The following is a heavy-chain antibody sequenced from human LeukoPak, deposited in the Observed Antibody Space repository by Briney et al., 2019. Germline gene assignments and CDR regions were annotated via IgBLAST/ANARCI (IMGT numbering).Heavy chain of an antibody. CDR3: AKDPHLSVVVVAASDY. D-gene: IGHD2-15*01. Sequence: GGSLRLSCAASGFTFSSYAMSWVRQAPGKGLEWVSAISGSGGSTYYADSVKGRFTISRDNSKNTLYLQMNSLRAEDTAVYYCAKDPHLSVVVVAASDYWGQGTLVTVSS. J-gene: IGHJ4*02. V-gene: IGHV3-23*01. CDR2: ISGSGGST. CDR1: GFTFSSYA.